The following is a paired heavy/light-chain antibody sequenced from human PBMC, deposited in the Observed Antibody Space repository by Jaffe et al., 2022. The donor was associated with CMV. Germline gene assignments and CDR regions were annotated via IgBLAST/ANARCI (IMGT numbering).Light chain of an antibody. Sequence: SYELTQPPSVSVSPGQTATITCSGNKLGDKYVSWYQQKTGQSPVLLIYQDSDRPSGIPERFSGSNSGNTGTLTISGTQTTDEADYYCQAWDSSTPIFGGGTKLTVL. J-gene: IGLJ2*01. CDR3: QAWDSSTPI. V-gene: IGLV3-1*01. CDR2: QDS. CDR1: KLGDKY.
Heavy chain of an antibody. CDR1: GYTFTDYY. V-gene: IGHV1-2*02. D-gene: IGHD3-10*01. CDR2: INPISGTT. Sequence: QVQLVQSGAEVKRPGASVRVSCKASGYTFTDYYLYWVRQARGQGLEWMGWINPISGTTDYAQKFQGRVTMARDTSINTVYMELSSLTSDDTAVYYCGREMVVLGANQLPLDHWGQGTLVTVAS. CDR3: GREMVVLGANQLPLDH. J-gene: IGHJ4*02.